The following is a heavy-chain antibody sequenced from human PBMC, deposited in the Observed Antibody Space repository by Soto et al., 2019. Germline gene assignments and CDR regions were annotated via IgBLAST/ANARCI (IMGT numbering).Heavy chain of an antibody. CDR3: ARSVVFPDLSSSSFVQYYYYMDV. J-gene: IGHJ6*03. Sequence: PSETLSLTCTVSGGSISSGGYYWSWIRQHPGKGLEWIGYIYYSGSTYYNPSLKSRVTISVDTSKNQFSLKLSSVTAADTAVYYCARSVVFPDLSSSSFVQYYYYMDVWGKGTTVTVSS. CDR2: IYYSGST. D-gene: IGHD6-6*01. V-gene: IGHV4-31*03. CDR1: GGSISSGGYY.